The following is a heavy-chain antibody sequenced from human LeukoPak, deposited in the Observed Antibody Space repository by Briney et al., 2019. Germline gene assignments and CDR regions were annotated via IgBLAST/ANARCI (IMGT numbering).Heavy chain of an antibody. V-gene: IGHV4-31*03. J-gene: IGHJ4*02. CDR1: GGSISSGGYY. D-gene: IGHD6-13*01. CDR2: IYYTGST. Sequence: SETLSLTCTVSGGSISSGGYYWSWIRQHPGKGPEWIGYIYYTGSTYYNPSLKSRVTISVDTSKNQFSLRLSSVTAADTAVYYCARDSSSWDGSWDYWGQGTLVTVSS. CDR3: ARDSSSWDGSWDY.